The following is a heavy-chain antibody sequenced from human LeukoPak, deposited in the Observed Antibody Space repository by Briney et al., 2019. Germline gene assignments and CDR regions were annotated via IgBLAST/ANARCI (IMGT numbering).Heavy chain of an antibody. J-gene: IGHJ6*02. CDR3: AKNPSDSIFYGMDV. CDR2: ISGGGDNT. D-gene: IGHD2-21*02. Sequence: GGSLRLSCVASGFTFTTCAMTWVRQAPGKGLEWVSAISGGGDNTHYADSVKGRFTISRDNSKSTLYLQKNSLRAEDTAVYYCAKNPSDSIFYGMDVWGRGTTVTVPS. V-gene: IGHV3-23*01. CDR1: GFTFTTCA.